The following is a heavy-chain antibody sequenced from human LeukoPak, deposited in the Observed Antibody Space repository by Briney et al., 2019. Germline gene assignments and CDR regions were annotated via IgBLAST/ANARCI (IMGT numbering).Heavy chain of an antibody. D-gene: IGHD3-22*01. V-gene: IGHV3-30*04. CDR1: GFTFSSYA. J-gene: IGHJ4*02. CDR3: ARAGYYDSSGYFDY. Sequence: GGSLRLSCAASGFTFSSYAMHWVRQAPGKGLEWVAFISYDGRNKYYADCVKGRFTISRDNSKNTLYLQMNSLRAEDTAVYYCARAGYYDSSGYFDYWGQGTLVTVSS. CDR2: ISYDGRNK.